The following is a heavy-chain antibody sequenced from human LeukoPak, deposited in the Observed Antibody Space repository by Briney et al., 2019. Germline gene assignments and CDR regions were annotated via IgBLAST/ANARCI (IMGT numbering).Heavy chain of an antibody. Sequence: GASVKVSCKASGYTFTGYYMHWVRQAPGQGLEWMGWINPNIGVTNYAQKFQGRVTITRDTSIGTAYMELSRLRSDDTAVYYCARDEVDYYDSSGYSPDYWGQGTLVTVSS. J-gene: IGHJ4*02. V-gene: IGHV1-2*02. CDR1: GYTFTGYY. CDR3: ARDEVDYYDSSGYSPDY. CDR2: INPNIGVT. D-gene: IGHD3-22*01.